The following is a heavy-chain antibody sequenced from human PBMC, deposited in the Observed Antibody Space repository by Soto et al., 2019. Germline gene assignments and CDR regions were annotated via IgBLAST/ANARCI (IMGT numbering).Heavy chain of an antibody. CDR2: IYHSGST. CDR3: AREEAMATMFAY. Sequence: SETLSLTCAVSGGSPSSSNWWSWVRQPPGKGLEWSGEIYHSGSTNYNPSLKSRVTISVDKSKNQFSRKLSSVTAADTAVYYCAREEAMATMFAYWGQGTLVTVSS. J-gene: IGHJ4*02. V-gene: IGHV4-4*02. D-gene: IGHD5-12*01. CDR1: GGSPSSSNW.